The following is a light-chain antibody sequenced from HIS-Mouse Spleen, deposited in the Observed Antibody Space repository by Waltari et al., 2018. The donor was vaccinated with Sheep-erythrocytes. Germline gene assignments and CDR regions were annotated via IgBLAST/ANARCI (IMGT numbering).Light chain of an antibody. CDR1: VLAKKY. J-gene: IGLJ3*02. CDR3: YSAADNNLV. CDR2: KAS. Sequence: SYELTQPSSVSVSPGQTARNTCPGDVLAKKYARWFQQKPGQAPVLVIYKASERPSGIPERFSGSSSGTTVTLTISGAQVEDEADYYCYSAADNNLVFGGGTKLTVL. V-gene: IGLV3-27*01.